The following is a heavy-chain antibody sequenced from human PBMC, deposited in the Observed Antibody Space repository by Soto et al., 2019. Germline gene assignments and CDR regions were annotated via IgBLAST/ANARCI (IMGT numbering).Heavy chain of an antibody. CDR1: GFTFSSYS. J-gene: IGHJ4*02. D-gene: IGHD3-10*01. V-gene: IGHV3-21*01. CDR3: ARGTITMVRGVIWHYFDY. CDR2: ISSSSSYI. Sequence: EVQLVESGGGLVKPGGSLRLSCAASGFTFSSYSMNWVRQAPGKGLEWVSSISSSSSYIYYADSVKGRFTISRDNAKNSLYLQMNSLRAEDTAVYYCARGTITMVRGVIWHYFDYWGQGTLVTVSS.